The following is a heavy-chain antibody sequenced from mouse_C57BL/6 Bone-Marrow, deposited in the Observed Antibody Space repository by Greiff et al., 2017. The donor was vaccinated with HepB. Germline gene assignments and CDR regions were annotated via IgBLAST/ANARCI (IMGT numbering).Heavy chain of an antibody. CDR1: GYTFTDYN. J-gene: IGHJ2*01. Sequence: EVQLQQSGPELVKPGASVKIPCKASGYTFTDYNMDWVKQSHGKSLEWIGDINPNNGGTIYNQKFKGKATLTVDKSSSTAYMELRSLTSEDTAVYYCARRRYRWYDYDWYFDYWGQGTTLTVSS. D-gene: IGHD2-4*01. V-gene: IGHV1-18*01. CDR2: INPNNGGT. CDR3: ARRRYRWYDYDWYFDY.